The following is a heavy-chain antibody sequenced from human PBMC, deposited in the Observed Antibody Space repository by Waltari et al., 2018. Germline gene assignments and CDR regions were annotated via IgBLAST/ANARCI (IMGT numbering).Heavy chain of an antibody. CDR2: ISGSGNNT. V-gene: IGHV3-23*01. J-gene: IGHJ6*02. CDR3: ARDTWDLGGFVRYDGMDV. D-gene: IGHD3-16*01. Sequence: EVQLLESGGGLVQPGGSLRLSCAASGFTFSSYDMSWVRQAPGKGREWVSGISGSGNNTYYADTVKGRFTIARDKSKNTLDLQMNSLRAEDTAVYYCARDTWDLGGFVRYDGMDVWGQGTTVTVSS. CDR1: GFTFSSYD.